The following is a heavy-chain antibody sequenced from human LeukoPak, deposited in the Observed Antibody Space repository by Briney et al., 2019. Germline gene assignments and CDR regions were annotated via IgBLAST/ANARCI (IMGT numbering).Heavy chain of an antibody. CDR3: ASLRTGTNNWFDP. CDR1: GGTFSSYA. D-gene: IGHD1-1*01. Sequence: SVKVSCKASGGTFSSYAISWVRQAPGQGLEWMGGIIPIFGTANYAQKFQGRVTITTDESTSTAYMELSSLRSEDTAVYYCASLRTGTNNWFDPWGQGTLVTASS. CDR2: IIPIFGTA. V-gene: IGHV1-69*05. J-gene: IGHJ5*02.